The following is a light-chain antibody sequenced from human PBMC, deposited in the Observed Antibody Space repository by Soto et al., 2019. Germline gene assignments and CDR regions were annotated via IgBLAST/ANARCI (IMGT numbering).Light chain of an antibody. J-gene: IGLJ1*01. Sequence: QSALTQPASVSGSPGQSITISCTGTSNDVGSYDLVSWYQQHPGKAPKLIIFDGNKRPSWVSNRFSGSKSGNTASLTIAGLQPEDEADYYCCSYADVTTYVFGNGTKVTVL. V-gene: IGLV2-23*01. CDR1: SNDVGSYDL. CDR2: DGN. CDR3: CSYADVTTYV.